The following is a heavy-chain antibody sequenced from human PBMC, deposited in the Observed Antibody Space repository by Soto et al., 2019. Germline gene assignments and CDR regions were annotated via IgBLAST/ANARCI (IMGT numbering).Heavy chain of an antibody. J-gene: IGHJ4*02. CDR1: GGSISSGDYY. Sequence: SETLSLTCTVSGGSISSGDYYWSWIRQPPGKGLEWIGYIYYSGSTYYNPSLKSRVTISVDTSKNQFSLKLSSVTAADTAVYYCARVPPIYYDSSGYYDVDYWGQGTLVTVSS. V-gene: IGHV4-30-4*01. D-gene: IGHD3-22*01. CDR3: ARVPPIYYDSSGYYDVDY. CDR2: IYYSGST.